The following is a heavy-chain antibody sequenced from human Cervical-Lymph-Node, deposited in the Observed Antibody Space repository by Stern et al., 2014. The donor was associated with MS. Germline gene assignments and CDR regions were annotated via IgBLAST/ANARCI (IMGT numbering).Heavy chain of an antibody. CDR1: GGSVSSGSRY. V-gene: IGHV4-31*03. D-gene: IGHD3-3*01. CDR2: ISYSGNT. CDR3: ARVTEFLRFFYPDY. Sequence: QLQLQESGPGLVKPSQTLSLTCTVSGGSVSSGSRYWSWIRPHPGKGLEWIGYISYSGNTYYSPSLQSRLTISMDTSKNQFSLKLRSVTAADTAIYYCARVTEFLRFFYPDYWGQGTLVTVSS. J-gene: IGHJ4*02.